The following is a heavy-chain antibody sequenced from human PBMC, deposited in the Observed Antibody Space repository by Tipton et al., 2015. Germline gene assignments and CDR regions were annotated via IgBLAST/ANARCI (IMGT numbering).Heavy chain of an antibody. CDR2: ISSGGHCI. D-gene: IGHD2-2*01. CDR3: IRGLRGVRGTDY. CDR1: GFTFSSYS. J-gene: IGHJ4*02. Sequence: SLRLSCAASGFTFSSYSMNWVRQAPGKGLEWVSSISSGGHCIYYADSVKGRFTISRDNTKNSLYLQMDSLRAEDTAVYYCIRGLRGVRGTDYWGQGTLVTVSS. V-gene: IGHV3-21*01.